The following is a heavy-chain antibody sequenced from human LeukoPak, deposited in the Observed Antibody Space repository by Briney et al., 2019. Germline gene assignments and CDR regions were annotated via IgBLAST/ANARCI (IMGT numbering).Heavy chain of an antibody. CDR2: IYYSGST. D-gene: IGHD3-3*01. CDR3: ARRITIFGVVIIRGGTFDY. J-gene: IGHJ4*02. V-gene: IGHV4-39*01. CDR1: GGSISSSSYY. Sequence: SSETLSLTCTVSGGSISSSSYYWGWIRQPPGKGLEWIGSIYYSGSTYYNPSLKSRVTISVDTSKNQFSLKLSSVTAADTAVYYCARRITIFGVVIIRGGTFDYWGQGTLVTVSS.